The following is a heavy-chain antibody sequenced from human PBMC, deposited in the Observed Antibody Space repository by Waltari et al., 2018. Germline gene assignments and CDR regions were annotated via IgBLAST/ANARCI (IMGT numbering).Heavy chain of an antibody. CDR2: IYWNGDK. J-gene: IGHJ4*02. Sequence: QITLKESGPTLVKPTQTLTLTCTFSGFSLSTGGVGVGWIRQVPGKALECLALIYWNGDKRHSPGLKSRLTITKDTSENQVALTMTNMDPVDTGTYYCAHYGDYDRAPFDHWGQGILVTVSS. D-gene: IGHD4-17*01. V-gene: IGHV2-5*01. CDR3: AHYGDYDRAPFDH. CDR1: GFSLSTGGVG.